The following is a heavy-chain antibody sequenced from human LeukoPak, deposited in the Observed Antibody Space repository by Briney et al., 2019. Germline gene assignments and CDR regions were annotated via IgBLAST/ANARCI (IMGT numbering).Heavy chain of an antibody. V-gene: IGHV3-48*01. CDR2: IGTSSTTI. D-gene: IGHD6-25*01. CDR1: GFTFSSYT. Sequence: GGSLRLSCAASGFTFSSYTMNWIRQPPGKGLEWVSNIGTSSTTIYYADSVKGRFTISRDNAKNSLYLQMNSLRADDTAVYYCARFAAGGSYYYYMDVWGKGTTVTVSS. J-gene: IGHJ6*03. CDR3: ARFAAGGSYYYYMDV.